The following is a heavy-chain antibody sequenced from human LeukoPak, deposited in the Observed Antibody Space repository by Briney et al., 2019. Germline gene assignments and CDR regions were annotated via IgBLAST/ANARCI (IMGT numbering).Heavy chain of an antibody. Sequence: GGSLRLSCAASGFTFSSYGMHWVRQAPGKGLEWVAVISYDGSNKYYADSVKGRFTISRDNSKNTLYLQMNSLRAEDTAVYYCARDRGYDDAFDIWGQGTMVTVSS. D-gene: IGHD5-12*01. V-gene: IGHV3-30*03. CDR3: ARDRGYDDAFDI. CDR2: ISYDGSNK. CDR1: GFTFSSYG. J-gene: IGHJ3*02.